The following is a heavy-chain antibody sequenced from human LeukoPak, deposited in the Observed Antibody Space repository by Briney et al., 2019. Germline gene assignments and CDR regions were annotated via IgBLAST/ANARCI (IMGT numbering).Heavy chain of an antibody. CDR2: ISAYNGNT. D-gene: IGHD2-21*02. J-gene: IGHJ3*02. V-gene: IGHV1-18*01. Sequence: ASVKVSCKASGYTFTSYGISWVRQAPGQGLEWMGWISAYNGNTNYAQKLQGRVTMTTDTSTSTAYMELRSLRSDDTAVYYCARALSRTAPYCAFDIWGQGTMVTVSS. CDR3: ARALSRTAPYCAFDI. CDR1: GYTFTSYG.